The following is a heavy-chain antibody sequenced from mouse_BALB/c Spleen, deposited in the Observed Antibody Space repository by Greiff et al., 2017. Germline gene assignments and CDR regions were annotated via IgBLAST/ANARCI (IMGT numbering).Heavy chain of an antibody. D-gene: IGHD1-1*01. J-gene: IGHJ4*01. CDR2: IYPGSGST. V-gene: IGHV1-77*01. Sequence: QVQLQQSGPELVKPGASVKMSCKASGYTFTDYVISWVKQRPGQGLEWIGEIYPGSGSTYYNEKFKGKATLTADKASNTAYMQLSSLTSEDSAVYFCARTRDYYGSSYLYAMDYWGQGTSVTVSS. CDR1: GYTFTDYV. CDR3: ARTRDYYGSSYLYAMDY.